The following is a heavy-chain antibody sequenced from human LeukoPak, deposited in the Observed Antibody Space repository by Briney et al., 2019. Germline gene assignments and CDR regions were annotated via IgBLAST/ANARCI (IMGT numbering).Heavy chain of an antibody. CDR2: ISGSGGST. D-gene: IGHD3-10*01. CDR1: GFTFSSYA. J-gene: IGHJ3*02. CDR3: AKDPFGPKAFDI. V-gene: IGHV3-23*01. Sequence: GGSLRLSCAASGFTFSSYAMSWVRQAPGKGLEWVSAISGSGGSTYYADSVKGRFTISRDNSKNTLYLQMNSLRAEDTAVCYCAKDPFGPKAFDIWGQGTMVTVSS.